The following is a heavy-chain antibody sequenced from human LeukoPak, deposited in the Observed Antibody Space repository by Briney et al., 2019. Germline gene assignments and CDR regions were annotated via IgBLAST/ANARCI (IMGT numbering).Heavy chain of an antibody. CDR2: ISSSSTI. V-gene: IGHV3-48*01. Sequence: GGSLRLSCAASGFTFSSYSMNWVRQAPGKGLEWVSYISSSSTIYYADSVKGRFTISRDNAKNSLYLQMNSLRAEDTAVYYCARPAAAAPGAFDIWGQGTMVTVSS. CDR3: ARPAAAAPGAFDI. J-gene: IGHJ3*02. D-gene: IGHD6-13*01. CDR1: GFTFSSYS.